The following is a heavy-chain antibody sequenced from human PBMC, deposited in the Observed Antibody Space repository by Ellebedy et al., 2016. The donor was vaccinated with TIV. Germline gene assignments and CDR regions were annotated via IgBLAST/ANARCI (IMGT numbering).Heavy chain of an antibody. CDR3: AKGRSGTYIHHAFDY. Sequence: GESLKISCAASGFTFSNSAMSWVRQAPGKGLEWVSGFGVSGDTPYYADSVKGRFTISRDNSRNTLYLQMNSLRSDDTAIYYCAKGRSGTYIHHAFDYWGQGTLVTVSS. V-gene: IGHV3-23*01. J-gene: IGHJ4*02. D-gene: IGHD1-14*01. CDR1: GFTFSNSA. CDR2: FGVSGDTP.